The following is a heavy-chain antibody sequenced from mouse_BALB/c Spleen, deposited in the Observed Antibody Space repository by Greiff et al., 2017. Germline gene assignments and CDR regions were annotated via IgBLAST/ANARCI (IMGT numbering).Heavy chain of an antibody. CDR1: GYTFTSYY. Sequence: QVQLQQSGAELVKPGASVKLSCKASGYTFTSYYMYWVKQRPGQGLEWIGGINPSNGGTNFNEKFKSKATLTVDKSSSTAYMQLSSLTSEDSAVYYCTIYDYDDYWGQGTTLTVSS. CDR2: INPSNGGT. D-gene: IGHD2-4*01. J-gene: IGHJ2*01. V-gene: IGHV1S81*02. CDR3: TIYDYDDY.